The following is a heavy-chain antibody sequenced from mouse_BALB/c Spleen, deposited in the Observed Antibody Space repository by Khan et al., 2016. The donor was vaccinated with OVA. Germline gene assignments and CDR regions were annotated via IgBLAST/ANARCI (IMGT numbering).Heavy chain of an antibody. Sequence: QVQLQQSGAELVRPGVSVKISCKGSGYTFTDYAMHWVKQSHAKSLAWIGVISPHYGDASYNQKFKGKATMTVDKSSSTAYKELARLTSVDAAIYYCARGSGELRLAYWGQGTLVTVSA. CDR2: ISPHYGDA. CDR1: GYTFTDYA. J-gene: IGHJ3*01. V-gene: IGHV1S137*01. CDR3: ARGSGELRLAY. D-gene: IGHD1-3*01.